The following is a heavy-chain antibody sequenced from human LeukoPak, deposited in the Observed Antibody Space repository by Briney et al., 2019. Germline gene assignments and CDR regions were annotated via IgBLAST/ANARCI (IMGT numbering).Heavy chain of an antibody. D-gene: IGHD2-2*01. CDR1: GGSISSYY. CDR2: IYYSGST. CDR3: ARGVRYCSSTSCPYYYYYYMDV. Sequence: KPSETLSLTCTVSGGSISSYYWSWIRQPPGKGLEWIGYIYYSGSTNYNPSLKSRVTISVDTSKNQFSLKLSSVTAADTAVYYCARGVRYCSSTSCPYYYYYYMDVWGKGTTVTVPS. J-gene: IGHJ6*03. V-gene: IGHV4-59*01.